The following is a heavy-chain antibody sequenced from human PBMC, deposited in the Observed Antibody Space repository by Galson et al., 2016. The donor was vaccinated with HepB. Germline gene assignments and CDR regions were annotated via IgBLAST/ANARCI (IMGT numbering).Heavy chain of an antibody. CDR3: ARIIGRAFDM. CDR2: IRSSDKMT. Sequence: SLRLSCAASGFIFSDYYMSWIRQSSGKGLEWVSYIRSSDKMTFYADSVKGRFTISRDNAKNSLPMQMNSMRAEDTAVYYCARIIGRAFDMWGQGTMVTVSS. J-gene: IGHJ3*02. CDR1: GFIFSDYY. D-gene: IGHD1-26*01. V-gene: IGHV3-11*01.